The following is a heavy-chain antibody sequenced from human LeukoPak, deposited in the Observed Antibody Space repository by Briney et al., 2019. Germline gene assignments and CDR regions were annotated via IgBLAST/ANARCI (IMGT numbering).Heavy chain of an antibody. CDR3: ARDVVVVVGASRSNFYFYMDV. V-gene: IGHV1-2*02. CDR2: INPNNGAT. D-gene: IGHD2-15*01. Sequence: ASVKVSCKASGYIHWVRQAPGQGLEWMGWINPNNGATNYAQKFQGRITMTRDTSITTAYKELSSLRSDDTAIYYCARDVVVVVGASRSNFYFYMDVWGKGTTVTVSS. CDR1: GY. J-gene: IGHJ6*03.